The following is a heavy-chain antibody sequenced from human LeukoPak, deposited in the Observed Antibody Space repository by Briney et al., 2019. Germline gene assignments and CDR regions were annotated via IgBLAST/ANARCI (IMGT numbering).Heavy chain of an antibody. J-gene: IGHJ4*02. Sequence: PSETLSLTCTVSGGSVSRDHWSWIRQPPGKGLEWIGYIYDIGSTIYNPSLQSRVTMSVDTSRNPLSLKLTSVTAADTAVYFCATGRDAYKTGYWGQGTLVTVSS. V-gene: IGHV4-59*02. D-gene: IGHD5-24*01. CDR3: ATGRDAYKTGY. CDR2: IYDIGST. CDR1: GGSVSRDH.